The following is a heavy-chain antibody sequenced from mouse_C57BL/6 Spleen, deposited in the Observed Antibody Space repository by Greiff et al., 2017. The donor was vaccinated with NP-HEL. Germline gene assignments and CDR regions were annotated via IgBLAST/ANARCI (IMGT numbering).Heavy chain of an antibody. J-gene: IGHJ2*01. CDR3: ARDYYGSRGNYFDY. Sequence: EVKLVESGGFLVKPVGSLKLSCAASGFTFSDYGMHWVRQAPEKGLEWVAYISSGSSTIYYADTVKGRFTISRDNAKNTLFLQMTSLRSEDTAMYYCARDYYGSRGNYFDYWGQGTTLTVSS. CDR2: ISSGSSTI. V-gene: IGHV5-17*01. D-gene: IGHD1-1*01. CDR1: GFTFSDYG.